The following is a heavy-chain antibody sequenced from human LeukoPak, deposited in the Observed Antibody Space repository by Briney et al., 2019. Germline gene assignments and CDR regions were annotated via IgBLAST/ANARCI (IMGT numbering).Heavy chain of an antibody. Sequence: SETLSLTCGVHGSSFTGYYWSWIRQPPGKGLEWIGERNHRGSSYFNPSFESRVTISLDMSRKQFSLKLTSVTAADTAFYYCARGSGSYSGAADYWGQGTLVTVSS. D-gene: IGHD6-19*01. J-gene: IGHJ4*02. V-gene: IGHV4-34*01. CDR2: RNHRGSS. CDR1: GSSFTGYY. CDR3: ARGSGSYSGAADY.